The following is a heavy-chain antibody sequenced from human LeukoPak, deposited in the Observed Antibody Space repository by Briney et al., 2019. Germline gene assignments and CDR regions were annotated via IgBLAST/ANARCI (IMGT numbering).Heavy chain of an antibody. Sequence: PGGSLRLSCAASGFTFSSYEMNWVRQAPGKGLEWIGYIYYSGSTNYNPSLKSRVTISVDTSKNQFSLKLSSVTAADTAVYYCARVTYYDSSGPPDAFDIWGQGTMVTVSS. J-gene: IGHJ3*02. CDR1: GFTFSSYE. CDR2: IYYSGST. V-gene: IGHV4-59*01. CDR3: ARVTYYDSSGPPDAFDI. D-gene: IGHD3-22*01.